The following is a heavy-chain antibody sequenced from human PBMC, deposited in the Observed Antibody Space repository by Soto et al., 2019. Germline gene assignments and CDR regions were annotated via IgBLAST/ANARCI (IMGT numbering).Heavy chain of an antibody. CDR1: GGSISSYY. J-gene: IGHJ3*02. CDR2: IYYSGTT. D-gene: IGHD2-21*02. V-gene: IGHV4-59*01. Sequence: PSETLSLTCTVSGGSISSYYWSWIRQPPGKGLEWIGYIYYSGTTNYNPSLKSRVTISVDTSKNQFSLKLSSVTAADTAVYYCESKNIVVVTDAFDIWGQGTMVTVSS. CDR3: ESKNIVVVTDAFDI.